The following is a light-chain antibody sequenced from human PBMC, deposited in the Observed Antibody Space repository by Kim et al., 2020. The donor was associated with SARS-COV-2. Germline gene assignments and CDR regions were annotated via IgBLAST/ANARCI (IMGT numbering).Light chain of an antibody. Sequence: AYVEDRVTNTCRASQGISSYLAWYQQKPRKAPKLLIYAASTFQSGVPSSFSVSGSGTDFTLTISSLQPEDFATYYCQQLNSYPLTFGGGTKVEIK. CDR1: QGISSY. CDR3: QQLNSYPLT. CDR2: AAS. J-gene: IGKJ4*01. V-gene: IGKV1-9*01.